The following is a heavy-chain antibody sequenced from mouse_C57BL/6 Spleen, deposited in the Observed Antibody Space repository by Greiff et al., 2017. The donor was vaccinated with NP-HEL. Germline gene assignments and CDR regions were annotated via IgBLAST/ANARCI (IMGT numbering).Heavy chain of an antibody. CDR2: IYPGSGST. J-gene: IGHJ4*01. CDR3: ARSPYYGSSWGAMDY. Sequence: QVQLQQPGAELVKPGASVKMSCKASGYTFTSYWITWVKQRPGQGLEWIGDIYPGSGSTNYNEKFKSKATLTVDTSSSTAYMQLSSLTSEDSAVYYCARSPYYGSSWGAMDYWGQGTSVTVSS. CDR1: GYTFTSYW. V-gene: IGHV1-55*01. D-gene: IGHD1-1*01.